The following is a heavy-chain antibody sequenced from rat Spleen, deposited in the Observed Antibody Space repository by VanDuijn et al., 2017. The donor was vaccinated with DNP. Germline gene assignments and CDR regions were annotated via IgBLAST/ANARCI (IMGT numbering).Heavy chain of an antibody. CDR2: IIYDVSRT. CDR1: GFTFSDYN. D-gene: IGHD1-12*01. J-gene: IGHJ4*01. CDR3: ATQHSANYYDAPYAMDV. Sequence: EVQLVESGGGLVQPGRSLKLSCAASGFTFSDYNMAWVRQAPKKGLEWVATIIYDVSRTYYRDSVKGRFTISRDNAKSTLYLQMDSLRSEDTATYYCATQHSANYYDAPYAMDVWGQGTSVTVSS. V-gene: IGHV5S10*01.